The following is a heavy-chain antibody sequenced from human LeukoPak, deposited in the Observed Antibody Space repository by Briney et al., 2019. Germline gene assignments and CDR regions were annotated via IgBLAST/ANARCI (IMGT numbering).Heavy chain of an antibody. D-gene: IGHD3-16*02. Sequence: SETLSLTCAVYGGSFSGYYWSWIRQPPGKGLEWIGEINHSGSTNYNPSLKSRVTISVDTSKNQFSLKLSSVTAADTAVYYCARGITFGGVIVEKYYFDYWGQGTLVTVS. V-gene: IGHV4-34*01. CDR3: ARGITFGGVIVEKYYFDY. J-gene: IGHJ4*02. CDR1: GGSFSGYY. CDR2: INHSGST.